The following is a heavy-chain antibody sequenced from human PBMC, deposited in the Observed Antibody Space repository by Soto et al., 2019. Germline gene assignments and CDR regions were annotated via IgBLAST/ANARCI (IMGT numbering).Heavy chain of an antibody. D-gene: IGHD2-15*01. Sequence: EVQLLESGGGLVQPGGSLRLSCAASGFTFSSYAMSWVRQAPGKGLEWVSAISGSGGSTYYADSVKGRFTISRDNSKNTLYLQMNSLRAEDTAVYYCAKGRFDSVVLGAVWFDPWGQGTLVTVSS. J-gene: IGHJ5*02. CDR2: ISGSGGST. V-gene: IGHV3-23*01. CDR3: AKGRFDSVVLGAVWFDP. CDR1: GFTFSSYA.